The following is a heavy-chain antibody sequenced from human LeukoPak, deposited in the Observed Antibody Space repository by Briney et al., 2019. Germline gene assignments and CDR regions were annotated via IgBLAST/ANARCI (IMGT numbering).Heavy chain of an antibody. CDR3: ARGHYGIDV. CDR1: GLTFSSSW. CDR2: IWFDKNQ. V-gene: IGHV3-33*08. J-gene: IGHJ6*02. Sequence: GGSLRLSCAVSGLTFSSSWMDWVRQAPGKGLEWVADIWFDKNQHFADSVKGRFAISRDNSKNTVYLQINSLRAEDTAVYYCARGHYGIDVWGQGTTVTIYS.